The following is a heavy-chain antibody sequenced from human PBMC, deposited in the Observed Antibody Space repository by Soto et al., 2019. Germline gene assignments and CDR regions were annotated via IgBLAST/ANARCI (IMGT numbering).Heavy chain of an antibody. D-gene: IGHD6-19*01. CDR2: IIPILGIA. V-gene: IGHV1-69*02. CDR3: ARGQQWQGDWFDP. CDR1: GGTFSSYT. Sequence: QVQLVQSGAEVKKPGSSVKVSCKASGGTFSSYTISWVRQAPGQGLEWRGRIIPILGIANYAQKFQGRVTITADKSTSTAYMELCSLRSEDTAVYYCARGQQWQGDWFDPWGQGTLVTVSS. J-gene: IGHJ5*02.